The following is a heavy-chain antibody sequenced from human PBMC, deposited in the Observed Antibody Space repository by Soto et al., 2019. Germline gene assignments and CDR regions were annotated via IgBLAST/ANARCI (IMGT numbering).Heavy chain of an antibody. CDR3: ARGPNYDFWSGYFRG. Sequence: PSETLSLTCNVTGDSIKTHYWSWIRQAPGKGLEWIGYIYYSGSTLYNPSLKRRVTISVDMSKSQFSLKLSSVTAADTAVYYCARGPNYDFWSGYFRGWGQGTLVTVSS. V-gene: IGHV4-59*11. CDR1: GDSIKTHY. CDR2: IYYSGST. J-gene: IGHJ4*02. D-gene: IGHD3-3*01.